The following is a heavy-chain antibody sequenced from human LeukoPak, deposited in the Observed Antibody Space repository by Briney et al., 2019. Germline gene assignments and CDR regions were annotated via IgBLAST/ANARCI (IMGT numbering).Heavy chain of an antibody. D-gene: IGHD6-6*01. CDR2: IGTAGDT. V-gene: IGHV3-13*01. J-gene: IGHJ2*01. Sequence: GGSLRLSCAASGFTFSSYDMHWVRQATGKGLEWVSAIGTAGDTYYPGSVKGRFTISRENAKNSLYLQMNSLRAGDTAVYYCARAQRPQGYFDLWGRGTLVTVSS. CDR1: GFTFSSYD. CDR3: ARAQRPQGYFDL.